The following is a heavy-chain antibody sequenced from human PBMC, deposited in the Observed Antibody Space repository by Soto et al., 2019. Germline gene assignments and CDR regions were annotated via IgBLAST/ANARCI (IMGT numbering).Heavy chain of an antibody. J-gene: IGHJ3*02. CDR3: AKDIGSSWYWDAFDI. D-gene: IGHD6-13*01. V-gene: IGHV3-9*01. CDR1: GFTFGDYA. Sequence: GGSLRLSCAASGFTFGDYAMHWVRQAPGKGLEWVSGISWNSGSIGYADSVKGRFTISRDNAKNSLYLQMNSLRAEDTALYYCAKDIGSSWYWDAFDIWGQGTMVTVSS. CDR2: ISWNSGSI.